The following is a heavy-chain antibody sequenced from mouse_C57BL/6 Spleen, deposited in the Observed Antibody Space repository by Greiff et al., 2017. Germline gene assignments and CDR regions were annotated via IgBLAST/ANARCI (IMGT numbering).Heavy chain of an antibody. D-gene: IGHD1-1*01. CDR1: GYTFTSYW. CDR2: IHPNSGST. Sequence: QVQLQQPGAELVKPGASVKLSCKASGYTFTSYWMHWVKQRPGQGLEWIGMIHPNSGSTNYNEKFKSKATLTVDKSSSTAYMQLSSLTSEDSAVXYCARSIGAYYSFFDDWGQGTTLTVSS. J-gene: IGHJ2*01. V-gene: IGHV1-64*01. CDR3: ARSIGAYYSFFDD.